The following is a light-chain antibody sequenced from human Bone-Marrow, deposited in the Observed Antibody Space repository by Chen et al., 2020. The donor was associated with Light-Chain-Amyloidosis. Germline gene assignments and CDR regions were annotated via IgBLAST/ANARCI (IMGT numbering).Light chain of an antibody. CDR3: QQRGDWPPEFT. Sequence: LKQSPATLSRPPGETATLSCRASHDIDTHLAWYQVRSGQPPRLLIYDASKRPADVPLRFSGSGSGTDFTLTIFGREADDFALYYCQQRGDWPPEFTFGPGTRVDLK. CDR2: DAS. V-gene: IGKV3D-11*03. CDR1: HDIDTH. J-gene: IGKJ3*01.